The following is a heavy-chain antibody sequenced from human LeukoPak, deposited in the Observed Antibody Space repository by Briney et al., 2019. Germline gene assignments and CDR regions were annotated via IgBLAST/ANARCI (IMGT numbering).Heavy chain of an antibody. V-gene: IGHV3-20*01. CDR1: GFTLDDYG. CDR3: ARDHKSDPYWYFDL. D-gene: IGHD2-21*02. CDR2: INWNGGST. Sequence: GGSLRLSCAASGFTLDDYGMSWVRQAPGKGLEWVSGINWNGGSTGYADSVKGRFTISRDNAKNSLYLQMNSLRAEDTALYHCARDHKSDPYWYFDLWGRGTLVTVSS. J-gene: IGHJ2*01.